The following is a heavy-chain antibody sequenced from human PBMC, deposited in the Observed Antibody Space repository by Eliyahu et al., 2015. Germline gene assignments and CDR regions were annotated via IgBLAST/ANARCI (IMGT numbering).Heavy chain of an antibody. CDR3: TRSIAVAAFAFDI. CDR1: GFTFSXSA. CDR2: IRSKANSYAT. D-gene: IGHD6-19*01. V-gene: IGHV3-73*02. J-gene: IGHJ3*02. Sequence: EVQLVESGGGLVQPGGSLKLSCAAXGFTFSXSAMHWVRQASGKGLEXVGRIRSKANSYATAYAASVKGRFTISRDDSKNTAYLQMNNLKTEDTAVYYCTRSIAVAAFAFDIWGQGTMVTVSS.